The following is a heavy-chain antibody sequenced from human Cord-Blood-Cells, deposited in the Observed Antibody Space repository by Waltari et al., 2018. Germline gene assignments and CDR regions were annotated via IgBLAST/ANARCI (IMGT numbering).Heavy chain of an antibody. CDR3: ARNPIRYCSGGSCYFDY. CDR1: GYTFTGYY. CDR2: INPNSGGT. V-gene: IGHV1-2*02. D-gene: IGHD2-15*01. Sequence: QVQLVQSGAEVKKPGASVKVSCTASGYTFTGYYMHWVRPAPGQGLEWMGWINPNSGGTNYAQKFQGRVTMTRDTSISTAYMELSRLRSDDTAVYYCARNPIRYCSGGSCYFDYWGQGTLVTVSS. J-gene: IGHJ4*02.